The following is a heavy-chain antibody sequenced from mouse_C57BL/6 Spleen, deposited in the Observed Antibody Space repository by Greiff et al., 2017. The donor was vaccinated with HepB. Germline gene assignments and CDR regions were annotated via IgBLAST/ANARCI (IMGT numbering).Heavy chain of an antibody. J-gene: IGHJ3*01. D-gene: IGHD1-1*01. CDR2: IYPRSGNN. Sequence: QVQLQQSGAELARPGASVKLSCKASGYTFTSYGISWVKQRTGQGLEWIGEIYPRSGNNYYNEKFKGKATLTADKSSSTAYMELRSLTSEDSAVYFCARSGGYYGRSYPAYWGQGTLVTVSA. CDR1: GYTFTSYG. V-gene: IGHV1-81*01. CDR3: ARSGGYYGRSYPAY.